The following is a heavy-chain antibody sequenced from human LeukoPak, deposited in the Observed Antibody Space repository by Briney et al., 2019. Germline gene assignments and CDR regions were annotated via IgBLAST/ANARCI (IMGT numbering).Heavy chain of an antibody. J-gene: IGHJ4*02. D-gene: IGHD6-13*01. Sequence: PGGSLRLSCAASGFTFSSYAMSWVRQAPGKGLEWVSAISGSGGSTYYADSVKGRFTISRDNSKNTLYLQMNSLRAEDTAVYYCAKFRSSSSPQEDWFDYWGQGTLVTVSS. V-gene: IGHV3-23*01. CDR3: AKFRSSSSPQEDWFDY. CDR1: GFTFSSYA. CDR2: ISGSGGST.